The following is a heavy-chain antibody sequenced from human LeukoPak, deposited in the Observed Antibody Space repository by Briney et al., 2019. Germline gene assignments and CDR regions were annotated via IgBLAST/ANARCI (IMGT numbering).Heavy chain of an antibody. CDR2: IRSKTDGGTT. D-gene: IGHD3-22*01. CDR1: GFSFNYAW. Sequence: GGSLRLSCAASGFSFNYAWMSWVRQAPGKGLEWVGRIRSKTDGGTTDYAAPVKGRFTISRDDSKNTPYLQMNSLKTEDTAVYYCTTDYYDSSAYPLNFDYWGQGTLVTVSS. J-gene: IGHJ4*02. V-gene: IGHV3-15*01. CDR3: TTDYYDSSAYPLNFDY.